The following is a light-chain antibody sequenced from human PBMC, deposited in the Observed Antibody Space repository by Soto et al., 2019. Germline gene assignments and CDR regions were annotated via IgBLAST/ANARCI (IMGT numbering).Light chain of an antibody. J-gene: IGLJ2*01. CDR1: SSDMGGYNY. V-gene: IGLV2-8*01. CDR3: SAYAGSSTWV. CDR2: EVY. Sequence: QSAPTQPPSASGSPGQSVTFSCTGTSSDMGGYNYVSWYQQYPGKAPKLMIYEVYKRPSGVPDRVSGSKSGNTASLTVSGLQSEDEADYYCSAYAGSSTWVFGGGTKLTVL.